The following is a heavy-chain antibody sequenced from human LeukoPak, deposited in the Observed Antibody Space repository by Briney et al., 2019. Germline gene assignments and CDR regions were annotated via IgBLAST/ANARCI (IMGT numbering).Heavy chain of an antibody. V-gene: IGHV3-53*05. Sequence: GGSLRLSCAASGFTVGSTYMSWVRQAPGKGLEWVSAIYSGGSTYYADSVKGRFTISRDNSKNTLYLQMNSLRAEDTAVYYCAKDKGRRYSSGWYYFDYWGQGTLVTVSS. CDR3: AKDKGRRYSSGWYYFDY. CDR2: IYSGGST. CDR1: GFTVGSTY. J-gene: IGHJ4*02. D-gene: IGHD6-19*01.